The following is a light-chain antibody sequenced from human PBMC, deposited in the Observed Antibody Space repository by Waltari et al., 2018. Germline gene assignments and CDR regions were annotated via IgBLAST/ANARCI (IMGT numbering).Light chain of an antibody. CDR2: IAS. V-gene: IGKV1-33*01. Sequence: DIQMTQSPSTLSASVGDRITITCQASQDIGNYLNWYQQKPGKAPNALIFIASSLETGVSSRFSGSGSGTHFTLTISSLQPEDIATYFCQQYMDFPLTFGGGTKVEIK. CDR3: QQYMDFPLT. J-gene: IGKJ4*01. CDR1: QDIGNY.